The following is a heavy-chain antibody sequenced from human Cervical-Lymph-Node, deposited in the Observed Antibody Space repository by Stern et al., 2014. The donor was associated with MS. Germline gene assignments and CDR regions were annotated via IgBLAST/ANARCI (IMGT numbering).Heavy chain of an antibody. D-gene: IGHD2-21*02. J-gene: IGHJ5*02. V-gene: IGHV4-59*01. CDR2: IYYSGST. CDR1: GGSISSYY. CDR3: ARGVTGVPFDP. Sequence: QLQLQESGPGLVKPSETLSLTCTVSGGSISSYYWSWIRQPPGKGLEWIGYIYYSGSTNYNPSLKSRVTISVDTSKNQFSLKLSSVTAADTAVYYCARGVTGVPFDPWGQGTLVTVSS.